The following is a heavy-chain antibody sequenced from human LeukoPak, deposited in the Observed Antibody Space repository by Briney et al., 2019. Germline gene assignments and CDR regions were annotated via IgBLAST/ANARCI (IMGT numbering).Heavy chain of an antibody. D-gene: IGHD3-16*01. CDR3: ARVRYRLAETYIDY. CDR1: GYTFTGYY. CDR2: INPNGGGT. J-gene: IGHJ4*02. Sequence: ASVKLSCKASGYTFTGYYMHWVRQAPGQGLGWMGWINPNGGGTNYAQKFQGRVTMTRDTSISTAYMELSRLRSDDTAVYYCARVRYRLAETYIDYWGQGSLVTVSS. V-gene: IGHV1-2*02.